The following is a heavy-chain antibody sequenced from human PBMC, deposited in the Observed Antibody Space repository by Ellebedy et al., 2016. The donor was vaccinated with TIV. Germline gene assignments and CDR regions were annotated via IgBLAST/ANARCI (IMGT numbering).Heavy chain of an antibody. CDR3: AKGFYIAVAGLPDY. J-gene: IGHJ4*02. CDR1: GFTFDDYA. Sequence: SLKISXAASGFTFDDYAMHWVRQAPGKGLEWVSGISWNSGSIGYADSVKGRFTISRDNAKNSLYLQMNSLRAEDTALYYCAKGFYIAVAGLPDYWGQGTRVTVSS. D-gene: IGHD6-19*01. CDR2: ISWNSGSI. V-gene: IGHV3-9*01.